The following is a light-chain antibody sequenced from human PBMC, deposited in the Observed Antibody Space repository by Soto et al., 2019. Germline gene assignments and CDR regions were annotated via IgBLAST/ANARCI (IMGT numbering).Light chain of an antibody. CDR3: SAWDDSLSGVV. CDR1: SSNIGSNY. Sequence: QSVLTQPPSASGTPGQRVTISCCGSSSNIGSNYVYWYQQFPGAAPKLLIYRNNQRPSGVPDRFSGSKSDTSASLAISGLRSDDEAEYYCSAWDDSLSGVVFGGGTQLTVL. J-gene: IGLJ7*01. CDR2: RNN. V-gene: IGLV1-47*01.